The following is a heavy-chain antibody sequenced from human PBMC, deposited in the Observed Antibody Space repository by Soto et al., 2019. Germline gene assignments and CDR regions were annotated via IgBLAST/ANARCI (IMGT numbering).Heavy chain of an antibody. V-gene: IGHV4-39*01. CDR2: IFYSGST. CDR3: ARRTDYGDYSDAFDV. J-gene: IGHJ3*01. D-gene: IGHD4-17*01. Sequence: QLQLQESGPGLAKPSETLSLTCTASGDTISSSDFYWGWIRQPPGRGLEWIGNIFYSGSTYYNPSLKSRVTISVDTSRNQFSLKLSSVTAADTAVYYCARRTDYGDYSDAFDVWGHGSMVTVSS. CDR1: GDTISSSDFY.